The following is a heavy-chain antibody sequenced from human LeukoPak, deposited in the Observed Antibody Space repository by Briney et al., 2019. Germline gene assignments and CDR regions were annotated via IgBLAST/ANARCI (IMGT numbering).Heavy chain of an antibody. J-gene: IGHJ5*02. Sequence: PGGSLRLSCAASGITVSNTYMTWVRQAPGKGLEFISVIFTRGSTDYADSVKGRFTISRDSSKNTLYLQMNSLRADDTAVYYCANNPKGVDGAFDPWGQGTLVTVSS. CDR2: IFTRGST. CDR1: GITVSNTY. CDR3: ANNPKGVDGAFDP. V-gene: IGHV3-66*01. D-gene: IGHD1-14*01.